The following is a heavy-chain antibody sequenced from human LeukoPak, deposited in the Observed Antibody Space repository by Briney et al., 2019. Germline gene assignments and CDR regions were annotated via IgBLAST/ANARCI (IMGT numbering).Heavy chain of an antibody. CDR1: GYTLTELS. D-gene: IGHD4-17*01. J-gene: IGHJ4*02. Sequence: ASVKVSCKVSGYTLTELSMHWVRQAPGKGLEWMGGFDPEDGETIYAQKFQGRVTMTEDTSTDTAYMELSSLRSEDTAVYYCATSTSSRLRSAYWGQGTLVTVSS. CDR2: FDPEDGET. CDR3: ATSTSSRLRSAY. V-gene: IGHV1-24*01.